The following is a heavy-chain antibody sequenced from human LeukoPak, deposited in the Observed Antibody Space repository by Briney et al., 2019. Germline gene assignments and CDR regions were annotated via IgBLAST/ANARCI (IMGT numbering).Heavy chain of an antibody. V-gene: IGHV4-34*09. CDR2: IYHTGIT. J-gene: IGHJ4*02. D-gene: IGHD3-16*01. CDR1: GGSFSGYY. Sequence: PSETLSLTCAVYGGSFSGYYYNWIRQHPGKGLEWIGYIYHTGITSYNPSLKSRVTMSVDTSMNQVFLKLSSLTAADTAVYYCAASSGVTLGRFWGQGTLVSVSS. CDR3: AASSGVTLGRF.